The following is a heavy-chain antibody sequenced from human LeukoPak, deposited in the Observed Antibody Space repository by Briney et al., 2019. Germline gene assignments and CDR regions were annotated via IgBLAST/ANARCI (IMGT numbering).Heavy chain of an antibody. CDR1: GFTFSISG. V-gene: IGHV3-30*02. CDR2: IKFDSTGK. CDR3: TKALYNYGRDYFDH. J-gene: IGHJ4*02. Sequence: GGSLRLSCEASGFTFSISGMHWVRQAPGKGLEWMSFIKFDSTGKHYADSVKGRFTVSRDNAKNTVELQIDDLRPADTAVYYCTKALYNYGRDYFDHWGQGTLVIVPS. D-gene: IGHD5-24*01.